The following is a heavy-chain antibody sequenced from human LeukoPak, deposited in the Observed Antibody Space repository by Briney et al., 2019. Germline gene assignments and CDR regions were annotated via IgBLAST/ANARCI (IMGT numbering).Heavy chain of an antibody. CDR1: GYSIISDYF. CDR3: ARVVASTSIDS. J-gene: IGHJ4*02. CDR2: IFHSGDV. Sequence: ASETLSLTCIVSGYSIISDYFWGWVRQPPGKGPEWIGSIFHSGDVYYNPSLKSRVTLSVDPSKNRFSLKLTSVTAADTAIYYCARVVASTSIDSWGQGTLVTVSS. D-gene: IGHD2-15*01. V-gene: IGHV4-38-2*02.